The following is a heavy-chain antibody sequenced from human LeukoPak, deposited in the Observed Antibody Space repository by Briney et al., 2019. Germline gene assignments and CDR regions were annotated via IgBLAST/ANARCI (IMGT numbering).Heavy chain of an antibody. D-gene: IGHD5-18*01. CDR3: ARGFPAAMGTGYYGMDV. V-gene: IGHV1-69*02. J-gene: IGHJ6*02. CDR2: IIPILGIA. CDR1: GGTFSSYT. Sequence: SVKVSCKASGGTFSSYTISWVRQAPGQGLEWMGRIIPILGIANYAQKFQGRVTITADKSTSTAYMELSSLRSEDTAVYYCARGFPAAMGTGYYGMDVWGQGTTVTVSS.